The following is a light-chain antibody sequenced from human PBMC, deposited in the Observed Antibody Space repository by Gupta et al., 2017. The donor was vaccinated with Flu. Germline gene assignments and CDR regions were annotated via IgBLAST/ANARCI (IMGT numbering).Light chain of an antibody. CDR2: AAS. Sequence: IQMTQSPSSLSASVGDTVTITCRASQDITNDLVWYQHKPGRAPNLLIYAASTLQSWVPGRFSGSGSGTDFTLTISSLQPEDVATYYCQSYNNSPRTFGPGTKVDLK. CDR1: QDITND. CDR3: QSYNNSPRT. J-gene: IGKJ3*01. V-gene: IGKV1-27*01.